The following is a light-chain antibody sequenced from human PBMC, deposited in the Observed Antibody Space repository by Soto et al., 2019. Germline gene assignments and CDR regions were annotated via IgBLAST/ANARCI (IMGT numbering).Light chain of an antibody. J-gene: IGKJ3*01. Sequence: EIVMTQSPATLSVSPGERATLSCRASQSVSSNLAWYQQKPGQAPRLLIYGASTRATGIPARFSGSGSGTELTLTISSLQSEDFAVYYCQQYNSWPPLFTCGPGTKVDIK. CDR3: QQYNSWPPLFT. CDR1: QSVSSN. CDR2: GAS. V-gene: IGKV3-15*01.